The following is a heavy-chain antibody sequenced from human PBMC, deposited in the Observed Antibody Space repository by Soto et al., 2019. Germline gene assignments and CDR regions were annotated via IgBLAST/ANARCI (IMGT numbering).Heavy chain of an antibody. V-gene: IGHV4-34*01. CDR2: INHSGST. CDR1: GGSFSGYY. J-gene: IGHJ5*02. D-gene: IGHD3-3*01. Sequence: SETLSLTCAVYGGSFSGYYWSWIRQPPGTGLEWIGEINHSGSTNYNPSLKSRVTISVDTSKNQFSLKLSSVTAADPAVYYCASRPKTYYDVWTGSLTWFDPWGQGTLVTVSS. CDR3: ASRPKTYYDVWTGSLTWFDP.